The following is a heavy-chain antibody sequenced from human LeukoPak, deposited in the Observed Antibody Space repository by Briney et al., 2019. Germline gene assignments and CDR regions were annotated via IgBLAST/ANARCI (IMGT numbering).Heavy chain of an antibody. J-gene: IGHJ4*02. D-gene: IGHD6-6*01. CDR1: GYSFNTYW. Sequence: GESLKISCKGSGYSFNTYWIGWVRQMPGKGLEWMGIIYPGDSDTRYSPSFQGQVTISADKSPSTAYLQWGSLKASDTAMYYWAREGRSSSPMDYWGQGTLVTVSS. CDR3: AREGRSSSPMDY. CDR2: IYPGDSDT. V-gene: IGHV5-51*01.